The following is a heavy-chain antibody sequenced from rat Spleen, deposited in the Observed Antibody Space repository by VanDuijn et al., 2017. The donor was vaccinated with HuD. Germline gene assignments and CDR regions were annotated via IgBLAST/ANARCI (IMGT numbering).Heavy chain of an antibody. J-gene: IGHJ2*01. Sequence: EVQLVESGGGLVQPRGSLKLSCAASGFSFSNRGMHWIRQAPTKGLEWVASISTGGGNTYYRDSVKGRFTISRDNAESTLYLQMDSLRSEDTATYYCARRYDFDFWGQGVMVTVSS. CDR1: GFSFSNRG. D-gene: IGHD2-1*01. CDR3: ARRYDFDF. CDR2: ISTGGGNT. V-gene: IGHV5S13*01.